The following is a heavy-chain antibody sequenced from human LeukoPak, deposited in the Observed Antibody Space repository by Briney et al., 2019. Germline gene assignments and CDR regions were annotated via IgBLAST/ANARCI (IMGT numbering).Heavy chain of an antibody. V-gene: IGHV1-2*02. D-gene: IGHD1-14*01. CDR2: IIPNNGGT. CDR3: VRANQNYFDY. J-gene: IGHJ4*02. Sequence: ASVKVSCKTSGYTFTDYYMHWVRQAPGQGLEWMGWIIPNNGGTNYVQKFQGRVTMTRDTSISTAFMELSRLRSDDTAIYYCVRANQNYFDYWGQGTLVTVSS. CDR1: GYTFTDYY.